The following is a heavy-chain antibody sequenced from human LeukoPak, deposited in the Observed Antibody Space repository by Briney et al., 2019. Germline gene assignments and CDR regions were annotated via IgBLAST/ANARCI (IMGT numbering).Heavy chain of an antibody. CDR1: GYTFTSYD. J-gene: IGHJ6*03. CDR2: MNPNSGST. CDR3: ARGGLTIFGVVIHRGSYYMDV. D-gene: IGHD3-3*01. V-gene: IGHV1-8*02. Sequence: ASVKVSCKASGYTFTSYDINWVRQATGQGLEWMGWMNPNSGSTSYAQKFQGRVTMTRDTSTSTVYMELSSLRSEDTAVYYCARGGLTIFGVVIHRGSYYMDVWGKGTTVTVSS.